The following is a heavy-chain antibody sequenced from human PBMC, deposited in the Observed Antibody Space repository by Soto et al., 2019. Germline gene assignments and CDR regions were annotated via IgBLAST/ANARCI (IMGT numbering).Heavy chain of an antibody. J-gene: IGHJ4*02. CDR2: ISDSGDST. Sequence: EVQLLESGGGLVQPGGSLRLSCAASEFTFSAYGMSWVRQAPGKGLEWVSGISDSGDSTSYADSVKGRFTISRDNSKNTLSLQMNSLRAEDTAVYYCGKVGDRGGACYWDHWGQGTLVSVSS. D-gene: IGHD2-21*02. V-gene: IGHV3-23*01. CDR3: GKVGDRGGACYWDH. CDR1: EFTFSAYG.